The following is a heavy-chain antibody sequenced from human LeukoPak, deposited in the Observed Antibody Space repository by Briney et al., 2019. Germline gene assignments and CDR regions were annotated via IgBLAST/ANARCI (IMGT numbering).Heavy chain of an antibody. V-gene: IGHV1-18*04. CDR3: ARDGGSSGWSGIYYYYYYYMDV. D-gene: IGHD6-19*01. CDR1: GYTFTGYY. CDR2: ISAYNGNT. J-gene: IGHJ6*03. Sequence: GSVKVSCKASGYTFTGYYMHWVRQAPGQGLEWMGWISAYNGNTNYAQKLQGRVTMTTDTSTSTAYMELRSLRSDDTAVYYCARDGGSSGWSGIYYYYYYYMDVWGKGTTVTVSS.